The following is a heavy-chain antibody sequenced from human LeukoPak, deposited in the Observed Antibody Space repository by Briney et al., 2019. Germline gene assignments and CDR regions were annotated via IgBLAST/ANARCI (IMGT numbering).Heavy chain of an antibody. J-gene: IGHJ3*02. D-gene: IGHD5-18*01. Sequence: GASVKLSFKSSGYTFTIYGISWGRQAPGQGLEWMGWISAYNGNTNYAQKLQGRVTMTTDTSTSTAYMELRSLRSDDTAVYYCARGYEMDAFDIWGQGTMVTVSS. CDR1: GYTFTIYG. CDR3: ARGYEMDAFDI. V-gene: IGHV1-18*01. CDR2: ISAYNGNT.